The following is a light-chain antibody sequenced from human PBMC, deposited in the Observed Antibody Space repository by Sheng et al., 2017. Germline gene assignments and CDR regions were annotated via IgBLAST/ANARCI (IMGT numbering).Light chain of an antibody. CDR1: IGDKY. V-gene: IGLV3-1*01. CDR3: QTRDTNTVV. Sequence: SYDLTQPPSISVSPGQTGQHQLLWRYIGDKYVCWYQQKPGXSPLLVIYQDNKRPSGIPPERFXGANSENTATLTISGTQALDEADYYCQTRDTNTVVFGGGTKLTVL. CDR2: QDN. J-gene: IGLJ2*01.